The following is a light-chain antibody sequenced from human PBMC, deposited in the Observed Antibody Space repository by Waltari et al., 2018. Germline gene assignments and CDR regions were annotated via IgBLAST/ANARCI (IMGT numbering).Light chain of an antibody. V-gene: IGKV4-1*01. CDR3: QQYYSSPWT. Sequence: DIVMTQSPDSLAVSLGERATINCKSSQSVLYSSNDKNYLAWYQQKPGQPPKLLIYWASTRESGVPDRFSGGGSGTDFTLTISGLQAEDVAVYYCQQYYSSPWTFDQGTKVEIK. CDR2: WAS. J-gene: IGKJ1*01. CDR1: QSVLYSSNDKNY.